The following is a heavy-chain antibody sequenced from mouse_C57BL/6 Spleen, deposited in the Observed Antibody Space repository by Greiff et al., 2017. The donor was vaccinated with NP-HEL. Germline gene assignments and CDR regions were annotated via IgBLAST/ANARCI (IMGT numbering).Heavy chain of an antibody. CDR2: IFPGSGST. V-gene: IGHV1-75*01. D-gene: IGHD1-1*01. CDR3: AREDYGSSYVGYAMDY. Sequence: QVQLKESGPELVKPGASVKISCKASGYTFTDYYINWVKQRPGQGLEWIGWIFPGSGSTYYNEKFKGKATLTVDKSSSTAYMLLSSLTSEDSAVYFCAREDYGSSYVGYAMDYWGQGTSVTVSS. J-gene: IGHJ4*01. CDR1: GYTFTDYY.